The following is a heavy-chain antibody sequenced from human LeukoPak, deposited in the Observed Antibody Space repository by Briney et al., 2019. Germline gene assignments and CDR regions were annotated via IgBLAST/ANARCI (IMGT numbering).Heavy chain of an antibody. CDR1: GGSISSGDYY. J-gene: IGHJ4*02. D-gene: IGHD5-12*01. Sequence: PSQTLSLTCTVSGGSISSGDYYWSWIRQPPGKGLEWIGYIYYSGSTNYNRSLKSRVTISVDTSKNQFSLKLSSVTAADTAVYYCARGLRGYSGYDPFAYDDYWGQGTLVTVSS. CDR2: IYYSGST. V-gene: IGHV4-61*08. CDR3: ARGLRGYSGYDPFAYDDY.